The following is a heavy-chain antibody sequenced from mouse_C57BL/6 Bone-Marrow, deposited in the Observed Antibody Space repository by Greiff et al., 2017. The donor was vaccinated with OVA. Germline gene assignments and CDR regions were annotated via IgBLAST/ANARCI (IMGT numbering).Heavy chain of an antibody. V-gene: IGHV5-6*02. CDR3: ARLSIYYDYPAWFAD. CDR2: ISSGGSYT. J-gene: IGHJ3*01. CDR1: GFTFSSYG. Sequence: EVKLEESGGDLVKPGGSLKLSCAASGFTFSSYGMSWVRQTPDKRLEWVATISSGGSYTYYPDSVKGRFTISRDNAKNTLYLQMSSLKSEDTAMYYCARLSIYYDYPAWFADWGQGTLVTVSA. D-gene: IGHD2-4*01.